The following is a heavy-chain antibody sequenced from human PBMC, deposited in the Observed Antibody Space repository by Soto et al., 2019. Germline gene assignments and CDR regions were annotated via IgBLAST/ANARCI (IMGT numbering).Heavy chain of an antibody. CDR2: ISGSGGSA. CDR3: AKEGAAAGTNFDF. V-gene: IGHV3-23*01. CDR1: GFTFSTNA. D-gene: IGHD6-13*01. Sequence: EVQLLESGGGLVQPGGSLRLSCAASGFTFSTNAMGWVRQAPGKGLEWISVISGSGGSAFYADSVKGRFTISRDNSNYTLHLQMNSLRDEDTAVYYCAKEGAAAGTNFDFWGQGTLVTVSS. J-gene: IGHJ4*02.